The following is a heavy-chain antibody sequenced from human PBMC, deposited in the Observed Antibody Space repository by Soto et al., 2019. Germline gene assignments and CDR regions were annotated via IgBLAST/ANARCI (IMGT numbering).Heavy chain of an antibody. D-gene: IGHD3-3*02. J-gene: IGHJ5*02. CDR1: GGSISSYY. CDR3: ARTLDFSRFDP. Sequence: PSETLSLTCTVSGGSISSYYWSWIRQPPGKGLEWIGYIYYSGSTNYNPSLKSRVTISVDTSKNQFSLKLSSVTAADTAVYYCARTLDFSRFDPWGQGTLVTVSS. CDR2: IYYSGST. V-gene: IGHV4-59*01.